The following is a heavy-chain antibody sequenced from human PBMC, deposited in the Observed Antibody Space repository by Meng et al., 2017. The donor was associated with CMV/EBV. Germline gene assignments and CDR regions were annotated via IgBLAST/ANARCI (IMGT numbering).Heavy chain of an antibody. CDR3: ARGISEAGPFDY. J-gene: IGHJ4*02. V-gene: IGHV4-38-2*02. CDR2: IYHSGST. Sequence: ESLKIPCTVTGYSISSGYYWGWIRQPPGKGLEWIGNIYHSGSTYYNPSLKSRVTISVDTSKNQFSLTLSSVTAADTAVYYCARGISEAGPFDYWGQGTLVTVSS. CDR1: GYSISSGYY. D-gene: IGHD6-19*01.